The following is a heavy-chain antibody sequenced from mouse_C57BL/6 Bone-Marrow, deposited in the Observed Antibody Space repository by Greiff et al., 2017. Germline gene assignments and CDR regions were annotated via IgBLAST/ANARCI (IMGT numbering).Heavy chain of an antibody. Sequence: QVHVKQSGPELVKPGASVKLSCKASGYTFTSYDINWVKQRPGQGLEWIGWIYPRDGSTKYNEKFKGKATLTVDTSSSPAYMGLHSLTSEDSAVYFCARLEFDGSSGDWYFDVWGTGTTVTVSS. CDR2: IYPRDGST. D-gene: IGHD1-1*01. CDR1: GYTFTSYD. J-gene: IGHJ1*03. CDR3: ARLEFDGSSGDWYFDV. V-gene: IGHV1-85*01.